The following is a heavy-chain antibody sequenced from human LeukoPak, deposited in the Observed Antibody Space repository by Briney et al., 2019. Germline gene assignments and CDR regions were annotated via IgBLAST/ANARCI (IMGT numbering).Heavy chain of an antibody. D-gene: IGHD3-16*02. J-gene: IGHJ4*02. Sequence: GGSLRLSCAASGFTVSSNYMSWVRLAPGKGLEWVSVIYSGGSTYYADSVKGRFTISRDNCKNTLYLQMNSLRAEDTAVYYCARGTNYDYVWGSYRYADIYLAYWGQETRVTVSS. V-gene: IGHV3-53*01. CDR1: GFTVSSNY. CDR2: IYSGGST. CDR3: ARGTNYDYVWGSYRYADIYLAY.